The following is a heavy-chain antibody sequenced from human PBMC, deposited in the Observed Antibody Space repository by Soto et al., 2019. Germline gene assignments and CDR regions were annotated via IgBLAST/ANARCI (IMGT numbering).Heavy chain of an antibody. CDR1: GGSVSSGDYY. CDR2: IFYRGDT. CDR3: ARAGREEGYIAPRPKPPLVYYGMDV. D-gene: IGHD6-6*01. V-gene: IGHV4-30-4*01. J-gene: IGHJ6*02. Sequence: QVQLQESGPGLVKPSQTLSLSCTVSGGSVSSGDYYWSWLRQPPGKGLGWIGYIFYRGDTYYNVSLRSRVVISVDTSKNQFSLKVRSVTAADTAVYFCARAGREEGYIAPRPKPPLVYYGMDVWGQGTTVIVSS.